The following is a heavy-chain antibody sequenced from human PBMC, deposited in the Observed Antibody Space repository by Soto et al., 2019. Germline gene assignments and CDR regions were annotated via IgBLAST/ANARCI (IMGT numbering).Heavy chain of an antibody. CDR1: GGTFSSYA. J-gene: IGHJ4*02. CDR2: IIPIFGTA. D-gene: IGHD6-13*01. CDR3: ARGRVAAAGRAVGPFDY. Sequence: GASVKVSCKASGGTFSSYAISWVRQAPGQGLEWMGGIIPIFGTANYAQKFQGRVTITADESTSTAYMELSSLRSEDTAVYYCARGRVAAAGRAVGPFDYWGQGTLVTVSS. V-gene: IGHV1-69*13.